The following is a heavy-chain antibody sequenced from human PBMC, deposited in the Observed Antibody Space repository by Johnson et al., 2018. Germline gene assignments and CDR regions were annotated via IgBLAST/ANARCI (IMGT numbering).Heavy chain of an antibody. J-gene: IGHJ6*02. CDR1: GFTFRSYG. D-gene: IGHD1-26*01. Sequence: QVQLVQSGGGVVQPGSSLRLSCEVSGFTFRSYGMHWVRQAPGKGLEWVAVISYDGSKKKYADSVEGRFTISRDNSEKTVYLQMNGLRAEDTAVYYCAREEATSWDYYYGMDVWGQGTTVTVSS. V-gene: IGHV3-30*03. CDR3: AREEATSWDYYYGMDV. CDR2: ISYDGSKK.